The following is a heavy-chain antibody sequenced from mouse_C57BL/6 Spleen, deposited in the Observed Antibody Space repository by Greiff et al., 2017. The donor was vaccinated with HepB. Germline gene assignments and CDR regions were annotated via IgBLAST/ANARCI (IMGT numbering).Heavy chain of an antibody. CDR2: ISYDGSN. CDR3: ARDDWMDY. CDR1: GYSITSGYY. J-gene: IGHJ4*01. Sequence: EVKLQESGPGLVKPSQSLSLTCSVTGYSITSGYYWNWIRQFPGNKLEWMGYISYDGSNNYNPSLKNRISITRDTSKNQFFLKLNSVTTEDTATYYCARDDWMDYWGQGTSVTVSS. V-gene: IGHV3-6*01. D-gene: IGHD2-4*01.